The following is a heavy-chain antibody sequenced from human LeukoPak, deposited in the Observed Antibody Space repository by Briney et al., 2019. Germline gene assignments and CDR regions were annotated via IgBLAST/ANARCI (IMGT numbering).Heavy chain of an antibody. CDR3: ARVGLRGPFYFDY. CDR2: IYPGDSDT. V-gene: IGHV5-51*01. Sequence: GESLKISCKGSGYSLTTYWIGWVRQMPGKGLEWMGIIYPGDSDTRYSPSFQGQVTISADKSISTAYLQWSSLKASDTAMYYCARVGLRGPFYFDYWGQGILVTVSS. J-gene: IGHJ4*02. CDR1: GYSLTTYW. D-gene: IGHD4/OR15-4a*01.